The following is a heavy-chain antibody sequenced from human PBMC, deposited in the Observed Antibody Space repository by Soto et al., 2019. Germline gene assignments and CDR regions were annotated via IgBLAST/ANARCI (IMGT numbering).Heavy chain of an antibody. CDR2: IIPIFGTA. Sequence: QVQLVQSGAEVKKPGSSVKVSCKASGGTFSSYAISWVRQAPGQGLEWMGGIIPIFGTANYAQKFQGRVTIPADESTSTAYMELSSLRSEDTAVYYCASSVGYCTNGVCYTGGDNYYYYGMDVWGQGTTVTVSS. V-gene: IGHV1-69*01. CDR3: ASSVGYCTNGVCYTGGDNYYYYGMDV. CDR1: GGTFSSYA. J-gene: IGHJ6*02. D-gene: IGHD2-8*01.